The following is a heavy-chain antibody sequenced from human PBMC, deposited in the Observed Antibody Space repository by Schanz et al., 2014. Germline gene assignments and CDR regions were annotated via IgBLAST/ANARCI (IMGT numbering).Heavy chain of an antibody. V-gene: IGHV1-69*02. CDR1: GGTFNSYT. Sequence: QLQLVQSGAEVKKPGSSVKVSCKLSGGTFNSYTINWVRQAPGQGLEWMGRIIPILGIANYAQKFQGRVTITADRSTSAAYMELSSLRSEDTAVYYCARGYGDSRTDFWGQGTLVTVSS. CDR2: IIPILGIA. CDR3: ARGYGDSRTDF. J-gene: IGHJ4*02. D-gene: IGHD4-17*01.